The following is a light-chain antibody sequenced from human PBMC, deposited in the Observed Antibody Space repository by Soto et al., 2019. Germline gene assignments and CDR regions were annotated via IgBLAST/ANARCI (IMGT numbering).Light chain of an antibody. V-gene: IGKV4-1*01. CDR1: QNLLYSSNNKNY. CDR3: QQYYNVPVT. J-gene: IGKJ2*01. Sequence: DIVMTQSPDSLAVSLGERATINCKSSQNLLYSSNNKNYLAWYQQKPGQPPKLLIYWASTRESGVPDRFSGSGSGTHFTLTISSLQAEDVAVYYCQQYYNVPVTFGQGTKLEIK. CDR2: WAS.